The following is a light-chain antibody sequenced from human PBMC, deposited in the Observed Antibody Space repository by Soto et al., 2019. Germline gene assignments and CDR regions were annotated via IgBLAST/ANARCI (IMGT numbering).Light chain of an antibody. Sequence: QSALTQPPSASGSPGQSVTISCTGTSSDVGGYNYVSWYQQHPGKVPKLMIYEVSKRPSGVPDRFSGSKSGNPASLTVSGLQAEDEADYYCSSFAGSPVVFGGGTQLTVL. V-gene: IGLV2-8*01. CDR3: SSFAGSPVV. CDR1: SSDVGGYNY. CDR2: EVS. J-gene: IGLJ2*01.